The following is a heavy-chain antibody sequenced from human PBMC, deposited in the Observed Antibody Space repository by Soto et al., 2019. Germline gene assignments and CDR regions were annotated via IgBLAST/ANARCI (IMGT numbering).Heavy chain of an antibody. CDR2: VFYSGST. CDR1: GRSITTDGYY. Sequence: QVQLQESGPGLVKPSQTLSLTCSVSGRSITTDGYYWSWIRQHPGKGLEWIGFVFYSGSTSYKPSLKSRVDMSLDRSKNQFTLELRSMTAADTGLYYCAAQSSYGDPMGYWGQGTLVTVSS. J-gene: IGHJ4*02. D-gene: IGHD4-17*01. CDR3: AAQSSYGDPMGY. V-gene: IGHV4-31*03.